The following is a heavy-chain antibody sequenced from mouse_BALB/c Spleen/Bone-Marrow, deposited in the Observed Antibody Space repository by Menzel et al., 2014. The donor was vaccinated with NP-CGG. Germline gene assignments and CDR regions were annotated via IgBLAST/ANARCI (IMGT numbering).Heavy chain of an antibody. CDR3: ARRRYDVGYSDV. D-gene: IGHD2-14*01. V-gene: IGHV1-84*02. J-gene: IGHJ1*01. CDR2: IYPGSGNT. Sequence: VQLQESGPELVKPGASVKISCKASGYTFTDYYINWVKQRPGQGLEWIGWIYPGSGNTKYNEKFKGKATLTVDTSSSAALMLHSSLTAEDTAVYCGARRRYDVGYSDVWGAGTTVTVSS. CDR1: GYTFTDYY.